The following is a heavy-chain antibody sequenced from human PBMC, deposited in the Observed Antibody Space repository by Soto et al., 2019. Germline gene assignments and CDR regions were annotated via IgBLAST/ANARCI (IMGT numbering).Heavy chain of an antibody. CDR1: GYNFTTYW. CDR3: VRQSDYRMDV. Sequence: GESMKISCRGSGYNFTTYWICSVRQMPGKGLEWKGIVYPGDSDTRYSPSFQGQVTVSADKASTTAYLQRSSLQASDIAMYYCVRQSDYRMDVWGQGTMVTVSS. CDR2: VYPGDSDT. V-gene: IGHV5-51*01. J-gene: IGHJ6*02.